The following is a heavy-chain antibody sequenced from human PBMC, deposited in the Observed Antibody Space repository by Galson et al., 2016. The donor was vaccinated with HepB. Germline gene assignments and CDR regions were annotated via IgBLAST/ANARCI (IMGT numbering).Heavy chain of an antibody. CDR1: GYTFSSHP. V-gene: IGHV1-69*13. J-gene: IGHJ3*02. Sequence: SVKVSCKASGYTFSSHPINWVRQAPGQGLEWMGGIIPIFATANSAQKFQGRVTITADESTTTDYMELSSLISEDTAVYYCAGPLRSYCDSSVCVSAFDIWGQGTMVTVSS. CDR3: AGPLRSYCDSSVCVSAFDI. CDR2: IIPIFATA. D-gene: IGHD3-22*01.